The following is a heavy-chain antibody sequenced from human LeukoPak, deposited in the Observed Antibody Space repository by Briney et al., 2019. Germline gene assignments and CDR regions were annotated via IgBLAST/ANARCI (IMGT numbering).Heavy chain of an antibody. V-gene: IGHV4-31*03. CDR2: IYYSGST. J-gene: IGHJ6*03. CDR1: GGSISSGGYY. CDR3: ARVVPQVFSHQLLWTDYYYYYMDV. Sequence: SETLSLTCTVSGGSISSGGYYWSWIRQHPGKGLEWIGYIYYSGSTYYNPSLKSRVTISVDTSKNQFSLKLSSVTAADTAVYYCARVVPQVFSHQLLWTDYYYYYMDVWGKGTTVTVSS. D-gene: IGHD2-2*01.